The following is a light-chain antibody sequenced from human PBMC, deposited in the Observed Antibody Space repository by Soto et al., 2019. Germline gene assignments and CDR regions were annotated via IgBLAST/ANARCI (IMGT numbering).Light chain of an antibody. CDR3: QPSYSTLT. V-gene: IGKV1-39*01. Sequence: DIPMTQSPSSLSASVGDRVTITCRASQSISSYLNWYQQKPGKAPKLLIYAASSLQSGVPSRFSGSGSGTDFTLAISSLQPEDFATYYCQPSYSTLTFDHGNKVDIK. CDR2: AAS. J-gene: IGKJ3*01. CDR1: QSISSY.